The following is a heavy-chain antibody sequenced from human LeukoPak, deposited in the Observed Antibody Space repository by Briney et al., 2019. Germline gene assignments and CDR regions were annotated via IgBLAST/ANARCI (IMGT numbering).Heavy chain of an antibody. J-gene: IGHJ4*02. Sequence: GGSLRLSCAASGFTFSSYAVNWVRQAPGKGLEWVSAISGSGSSTYYADSVKGRFTISRDSSKNTVHLQMNTLRAEDTAVYYCAKAAVPGTKYYIDYWGQGTLVTFSS. CDR1: GFTFSSYA. D-gene: IGHD2-8*01. V-gene: IGHV3-23*01. CDR2: ISGSGSST. CDR3: AKAAVPGTKYYIDY.